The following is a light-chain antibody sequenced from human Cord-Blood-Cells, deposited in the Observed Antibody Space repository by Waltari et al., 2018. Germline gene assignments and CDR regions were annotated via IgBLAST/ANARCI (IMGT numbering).Light chain of an antibody. J-gene: IGLJ3*02. CDR1: SSNIGSNT. CDR3: AAWDDSLNGWV. V-gene: IGLV1-44*01. CDR2: SNN. Sequence: QSVLTQPPSASGTPGQRVNISCSGSSSNIGSNTVKWYQQLPGTATKPHIYSNNQRPSWVPDRFSGSKSGTSASLAISGLQSEDEADYYCAAWDDSLNGWVFGGGTKLTVL.